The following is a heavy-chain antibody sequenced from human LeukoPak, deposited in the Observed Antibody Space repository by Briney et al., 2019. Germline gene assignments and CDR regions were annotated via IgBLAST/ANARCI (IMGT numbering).Heavy chain of an antibody. D-gene: IGHD6-13*01. Sequence: PGGSLRLSCAASGFTFSNYWMTWVRQAPGKGLEWVANVNQDGSVKYYVDSLKGRFTVSRGNAKNSLYLQMNSLRAEDTAVYYCTRIGYSSSCTDYWGQGTLVTVSS. CDR1: GFTFSNYW. CDR2: VNQDGSVK. CDR3: TRIGYSSSCTDY. J-gene: IGHJ4*02. V-gene: IGHV3-7*01.